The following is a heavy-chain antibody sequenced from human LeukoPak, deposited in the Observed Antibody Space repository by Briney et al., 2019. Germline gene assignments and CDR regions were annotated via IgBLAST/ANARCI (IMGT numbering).Heavy chain of an antibody. J-gene: IGHJ4*02. CDR3: ARTPVTPAASDY. Sequence: CIGSIYHSGSTYYNPSLKSRVTISVDTSKNQFSLKLSSVTAADTAVYYCARTPVTPAASDYWGQGTLVTVSS. D-gene: IGHD2-2*01. V-gene: IGHV4-38-2*01. CDR2: IYHSGST.